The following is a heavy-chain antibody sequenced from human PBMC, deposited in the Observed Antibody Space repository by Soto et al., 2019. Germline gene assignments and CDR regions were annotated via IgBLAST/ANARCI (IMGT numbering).Heavy chain of an antibody. CDR2: TWYDGSNK. D-gene: IGHD6-6*01. J-gene: IGHJ4*02. Sequence: QVQLVESGGGVVQPGRSLRLSCAASGFIFSRYGMHWVRQAPGKGLEWVAVTWYDGSNKYYADSVKGRFTISRDNSKNTVYLQMNRLRAEDTAVYYSAREGGGKIVEYSSSTPFDYWGQGTLVTVSS. V-gene: IGHV3-33*01. CDR3: AREGGGKIVEYSSSTPFDY. CDR1: GFIFSRYG.